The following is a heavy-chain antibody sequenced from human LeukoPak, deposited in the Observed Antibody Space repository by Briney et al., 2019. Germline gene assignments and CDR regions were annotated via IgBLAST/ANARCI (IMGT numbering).Heavy chain of an antibody. CDR3: AKWGGGAYYGSSGYVYFDY. CDR1: GFTFSSYA. V-gene: IGHV3-23*01. Sequence: TGGSLRLSCAASGFTFSSYAMSWVRQAPGKGLEWVSAISGSGGSTYYADSVKGRFTISRDNSKNTLYLQMNSLRAEDTAVYYCAKWGGGAYYGSSGYVYFDYWGQGTLVTVSS. D-gene: IGHD3-22*01. J-gene: IGHJ4*02. CDR2: ISGSGGST.